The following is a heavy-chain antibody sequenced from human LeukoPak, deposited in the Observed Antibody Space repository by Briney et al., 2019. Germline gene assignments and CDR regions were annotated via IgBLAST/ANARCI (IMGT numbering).Heavy chain of an antibody. D-gene: IGHD3-10*01. V-gene: IGHV3-30*18. CDR2: ISYDGSNK. J-gene: IGHJ4*02. Sequence: PGGSLRLSCAASGFTFSSYGMHWVRQAPGKGLEWVAVISYDGSNKYYADSVKGRFTISRDNSKNTLYLQMNSLRAEDTAVYYCAKAALRNRFWDYYGSGSYYNYFDYWGQGTLVTVSS. CDR1: GFTFSSYG. CDR3: AKAALRNRFWDYYGSGSYYNYFDY.